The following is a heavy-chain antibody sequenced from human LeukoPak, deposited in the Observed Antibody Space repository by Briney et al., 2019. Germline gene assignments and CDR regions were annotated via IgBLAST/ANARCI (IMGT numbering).Heavy chain of an antibody. CDR3: ATGVGDTPYFEH. D-gene: IGHD1-26*01. CDR2: ISIDGNHK. CDR1: GLTVSTYA. V-gene: IGHV3-30*03. J-gene: IGHJ4*02. Sequence: GTSLRLSCVASGLTVSTYAMYWVRQAPGKGLEWVAVISIDGNHKYSADSVKGRFTISRDNSKNTLYLQMNSLRTEDTAVYYCATGVGDTPYFEHWGQGALVTVSS.